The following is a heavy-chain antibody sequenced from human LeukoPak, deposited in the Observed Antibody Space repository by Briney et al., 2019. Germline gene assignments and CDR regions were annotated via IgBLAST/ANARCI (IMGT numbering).Heavy chain of an antibody. CDR2: ITSGGST. CDR3: AREAYDYVWGSYRYTPAGMDV. V-gene: IGHV3-69-1*02. D-gene: IGHD3-16*02. J-gene: IGHJ6*02. Sequence: GGSLRLSCAASGFTFSSYVMTWVRQAPGKGLEWVSSITSGGSTYYADSVKGRFTISRDNAKNSLYLQMNSLRAEDTAVYYCAREAYDYVWGSYRYTPAGMDVWGQGTTVTVSS. CDR1: GFTFSSYV.